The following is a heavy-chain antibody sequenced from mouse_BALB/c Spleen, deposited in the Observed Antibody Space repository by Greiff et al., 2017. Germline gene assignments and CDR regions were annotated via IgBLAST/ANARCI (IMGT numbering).Heavy chain of an antibody. Sequence: EVQVVESGGGLVKPGGSLKLSCAASGFTFSSYTMSWVRQTPEKRLEWVASISSCGGNTYYPDSVKGRFTISRDNAKNNLYLQMSSLRSEDTALYYCARYTLRLREAMDYWGQGTLVTVSA. CDR2: ISSCGGNT. CDR3: ARYTLRLREAMDY. J-gene: IGHJ4*01. V-gene: IGHV5-9*03. D-gene: IGHD1-2*01. CDR1: GFTFSSYT.